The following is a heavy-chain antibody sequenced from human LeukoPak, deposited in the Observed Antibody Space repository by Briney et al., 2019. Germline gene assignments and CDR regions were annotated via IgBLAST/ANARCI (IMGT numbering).Heavy chain of an antibody. D-gene: IGHD1-7*01. J-gene: IGHJ6*03. CDR3: ARDRLGITGTIYYYMDV. V-gene: IGHV1-69*05. CDR2: IIPIFGTA. Sequence: SVKVSCKASGGTFSSYAISWVQQAPGQGLEWMGGIIPIFGTANYAQKFQGRVTITTDESTSTAYMELSSLRSEDTAVYYCARDRLGITGTIYYYMDVWGKGTTVTVSS. CDR1: GGTFSSYA.